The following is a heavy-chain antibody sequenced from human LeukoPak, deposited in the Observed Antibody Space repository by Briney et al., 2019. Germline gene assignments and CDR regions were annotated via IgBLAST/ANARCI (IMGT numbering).Heavy chain of an antibody. CDR3: TTEIVATITNYFDY. D-gene: IGHD5-12*01. Sequence: GGSLRLSCAASGFTFSNAWMNWVRQAPGKGLEWVGRIKSKTDGGTTDYAAPVKGRFTISSDDSKNTLYLQMNSLKTEDTAVYYCTTEIVATITNYFDYWGQGTLVTVSS. CDR1: GFTFSNAW. V-gene: IGHV3-15*07. J-gene: IGHJ4*02. CDR2: IKSKTDGGTT.